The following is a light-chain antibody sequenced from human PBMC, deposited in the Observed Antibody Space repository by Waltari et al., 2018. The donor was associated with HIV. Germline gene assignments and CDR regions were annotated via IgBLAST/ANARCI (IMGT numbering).Light chain of an antibody. Sequence: QSVLTQPPSVSGTPGQRVTISCSGSSSNVGSTYVYCYQQLPGTAPNPLIYRDNQRPSGVPDRFSGSKSGTSASLAISGLRSEDEADYHCAAWDDSLSALVFGGGTKLAVL. CDR3: AAWDDSLSALV. V-gene: IGLV1-47*01. J-gene: IGLJ2*01. CDR2: RDN. CDR1: SSNVGSTY.